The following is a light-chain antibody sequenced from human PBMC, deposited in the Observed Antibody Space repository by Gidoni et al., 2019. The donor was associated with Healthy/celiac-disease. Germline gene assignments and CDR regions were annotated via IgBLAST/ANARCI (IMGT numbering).Light chain of an antibody. V-gene: IGLV2-14*01. J-gene: IGLJ3*02. Sequence: QPALPQPASVSGSPGQSITISCTGTSSDVGGYNYVSWYQQHPGKAPKLMIYDVSNRPSGVSNRFSGSKSGNTASLTISGLQAEDEADYYCSSYTSSSRVFGGGTKLTVL. CDR3: SSYTSSSRV. CDR2: DVS. CDR1: SSDVGGYNY.